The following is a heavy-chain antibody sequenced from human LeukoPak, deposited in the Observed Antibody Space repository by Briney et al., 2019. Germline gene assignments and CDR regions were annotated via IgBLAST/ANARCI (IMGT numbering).Heavy chain of an antibody. CDR2: SGSGGDT. V-gene: IGHV3-23*01. J-gene: IGHJ4*02. CDR1: GFTFSSYA. D-gene: IGHD4/OR15-4a*01. Sequence: GGSLRLSCAASGFTFSSYAMNWVRQAPGKGLEWVSISGSGGDTYYDDSVKSRFTISGDNSKNTLYLQMNSLTAEDTAVYYCTKARGATYGTYYLHYWGQGTLLTVSS. CDR3: TKARGATYGTYYLHY.